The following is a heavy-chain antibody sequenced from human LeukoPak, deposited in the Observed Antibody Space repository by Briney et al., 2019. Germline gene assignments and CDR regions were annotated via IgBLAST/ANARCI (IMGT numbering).Heavy chain of an antibody. CDR1: GLTVSRYG. D-gene: IGHD3-10*01. J-gene: IGHJ4*02. V-gene: IGHV3-23*01. CDR2: IIGSAVNT. Sequence: PGESLRLSCGASGLTVSRYGMSWVRQAPGKGLEWVSTIIGSAVNTYYADSVKGRFTISRDDSKNTVYLQMNSLRAEDTAVYSCAKYTSGTPYRALDRWGPGTLVTVSS. CDR3: AKYTSGTPYRALDR.